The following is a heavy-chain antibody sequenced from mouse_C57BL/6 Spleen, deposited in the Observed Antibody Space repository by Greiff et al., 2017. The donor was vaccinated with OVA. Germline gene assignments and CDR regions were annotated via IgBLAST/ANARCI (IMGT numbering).Heavy chain of an antibody. Sequence: QVQLQQPGAELVKPGASVKMSCKASGYTFTSYWITWVKQRPGQGLEWIGDIYPGSGSTNYNEKFKSKATLTVDTSSSTAYMQLRSLTSEDSAVYYCAREAQTGSGLYFDYWGQGTTLTVSS. CDR3: AREAQTGSGLYFDY. D-gene: IGHD4-1*01. CDR2: IYPGSGST. J-gene: IGHJ2*01. CDR1: GYTFTSYW. V-gene: IGHV1-55*01.